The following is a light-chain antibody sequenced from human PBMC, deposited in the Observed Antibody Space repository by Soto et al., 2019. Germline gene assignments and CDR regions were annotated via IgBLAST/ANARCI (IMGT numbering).Light chain of an antibody. Sequence: EIVLTQSPATLSLSPGERATLSCRASQSVSSYLAWYQQKPGQAPRLLIYGASNRATGIPDRFSGSGSGTDFTINISRLEPEDFAVYYCQQYGSSGTFGQGTKGDIK. V-gene: IGKV3-20*01. CDR2: GAS. CDR1: QSVSSY. J-gene: IGKJ1*01. CDR3: QQYGSSGT.